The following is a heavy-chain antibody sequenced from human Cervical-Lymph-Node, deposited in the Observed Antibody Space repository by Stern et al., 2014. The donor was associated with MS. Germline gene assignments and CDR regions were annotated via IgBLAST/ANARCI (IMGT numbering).Heavy chain of an antibody. V-gene: IGHV1-46*03. CDR3: TRVQRERRALDPFDP. D-gene: IGHD1-1*01. CDR1: GFSFTTHY. CDR2: INPNTGTT. J-gene: IGHJ5*02. Sequence: VQLVESGAEVKKPGASVNVSCEASGFSFTTHYMHWIRQAPGAGLGRVGMINPNTGTTSYARQFQGRVIITRDTSTSTIYMELTGLRSEDTALYFCTRVQRERRALDPFDPWGQGTLVTVSS.